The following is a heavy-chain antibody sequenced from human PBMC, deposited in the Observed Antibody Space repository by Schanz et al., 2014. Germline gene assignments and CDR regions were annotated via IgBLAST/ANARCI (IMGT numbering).Heavy chain of an antibody. J-gene: IGHJ4*02. V-gene: IGHV3-74*01. CDR3: VRDSFFAFDY. CDR2: INSVGSNT. Sequence: VQLVESGGGLVQPGGSLRLSCAASGFTFSSHWMHWVRQDPGKGLVWVARINSVGSNTDYADSVTGRFTISRDNAKNSVFLQMNSLRAEDTAVYYCVRDSFFAFDYWGQGTLVTVSS. CDR1: GFTFSSHW. D-gene: IGHD3-3*01.